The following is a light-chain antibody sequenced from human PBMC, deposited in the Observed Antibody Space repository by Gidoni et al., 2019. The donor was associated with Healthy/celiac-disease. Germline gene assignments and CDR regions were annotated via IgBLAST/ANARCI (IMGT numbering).Light chain of an antibody. CDR3: CSYAGSSTFDRVV. CDR2: EVS. CDR1: SSEVGSYNL. J-gene: IGLJ2*01. V-gene: IGLV2-23*02. Sequence: QSALTPPASVSGSPGQSIHISCNGTSSEVGSYNLVSWYQQHPGKAPKLMMDEVSKRTSGVSNRVSGSKSGNTASLTISGLQAEDEADYYCCSYAGSSTFDRVVFGGGTKLTVL.